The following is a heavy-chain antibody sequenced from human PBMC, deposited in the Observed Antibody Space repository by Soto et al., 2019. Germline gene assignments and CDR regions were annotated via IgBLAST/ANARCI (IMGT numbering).Heavy chain of an antibody. CDR3: ARDPRASLEYLDS. V-gene: IGHV3-33*01. CDR1: GFTFSSYG. J-gene: IGHJ4*02. D-gene: IGHD3-3*01. Sequence: QVQLVESGGGVVQPGRSLRLSCAASGFTFSSYGMHWVRQAPGKGLEWVAVVWYDESNTFYADSVKGRFTISRDNSKNTIYLQMNSLRVEDTAVYYCARDPRASLEYLDSWGKGHLVTVSS. CDR2: VWYDESNT.